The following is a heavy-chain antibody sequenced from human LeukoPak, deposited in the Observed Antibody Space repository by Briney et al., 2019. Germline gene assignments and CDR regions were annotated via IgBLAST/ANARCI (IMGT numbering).Heavy chain of an antibody. Sequence: GGSLRLSCAASGFTFSSYAMSWVRQAPGKGLEWISVISGSGGTTYYADSVKGRFTISRHNSKNTLYLRMNSLRAEDTAVYYCARESVEVVVAATGIDYWGQGTLVTVSS. V-gene: IGHV3-23*01. CDR3: ARESVEVVVAATGIDY. J-gene: IGHJ4*02. CDR2: ISGSGGTT. D-gene: IGHD2-15*01. CDR1: GFTFSSYA.